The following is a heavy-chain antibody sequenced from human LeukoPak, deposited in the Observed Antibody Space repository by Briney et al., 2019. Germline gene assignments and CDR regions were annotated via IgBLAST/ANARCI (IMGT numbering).Heavy chain of an antibody. V-gene: IGHV4-39*01. Sequence: SETLSLTCSVSGGSISEGKYYWGWIRQSPGKGLEWIASIYSSGNTHSNPSLKSRVSISVDTSKNQVSLKLYSVTASDAAIYYCARHLSGTTMSHYFDFWGQGTLVTVSS. J-gene: IGHJ4*02. CDR1: GGSISEGKYY. CDR3: ARHLSGTTMSHYFDF. CDR2: IYSSGNT. D-gene: IGHD1-1*01.